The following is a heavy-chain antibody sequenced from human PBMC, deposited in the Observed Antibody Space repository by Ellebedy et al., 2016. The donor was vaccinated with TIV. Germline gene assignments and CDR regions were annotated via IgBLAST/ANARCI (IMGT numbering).Heavy chain of an antibody. V-gene: IGHV1-69*13. CDR1: GGTFSSYA. Sequence: SVKVSCXAYGGTFSSYAINWVRQAPGQGLEWMGGIIPIFGTVNHAQKFQGRVTITADESTNTAYMELSNLRSEDTAVYYCASADCSGTSCYTGFNPWGQGTLVTVSS. CDR3: ASADCSGTSCYTGFNP. CDR2: IIPIFGTV. J-gene: IGHJ5*02. D-gene: IGHD2-2*02.